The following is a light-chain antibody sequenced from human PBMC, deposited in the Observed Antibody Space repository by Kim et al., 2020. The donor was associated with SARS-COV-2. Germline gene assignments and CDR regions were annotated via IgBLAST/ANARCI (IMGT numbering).Light chain of an antibody. V-gene: IGKV3-20*01. CDR1: QSVSSSY. J-gene: IGKJ1*01. Sequence: EIVLTQSPGTLSLSPGERATLSCRASQSVSSSYLAWYQQKPGQAPRLLIYSASSRATGIPDRFSGSGSGTDFTLTISRMEPEDFAVYYWHQYGSSPWTFGQGTKVDIK. CDR2: SAS. CDR3: HQYGSSPWT.